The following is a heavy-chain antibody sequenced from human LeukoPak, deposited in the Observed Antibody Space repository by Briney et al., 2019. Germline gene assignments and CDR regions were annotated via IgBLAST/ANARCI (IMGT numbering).Heavy chain of an antibody. V-gene: IGHV4-39*01. CDR2: IYHSGSA. Sequence: SETLSLTCTVSGGFIDSSSYYWGWIRQPPGKGLEWIGNIYHSGSAHYNPSLRSRVTISVDTSKNQFSLKLSSVTAADTAVYFCVRREYCTTTSCYIRGMDYWGQGTLVTVSS. CDR3: VRREYCTTTSCYIRGMDY. J-gene: IGHJ4*02. D-gene: IGHD2-2*02. CDR1: GGFIDSSSYY.